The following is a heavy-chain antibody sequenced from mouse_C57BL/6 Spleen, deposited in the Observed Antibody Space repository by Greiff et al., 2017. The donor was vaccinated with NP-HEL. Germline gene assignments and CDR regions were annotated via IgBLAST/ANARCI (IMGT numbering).Heavy chain of an antibody. CDR1: GYSITSGYF. J-gene: IGHJ4*01. D-gene: IGHD1-1*01. V-gene: IGHV3-6*01. CDR3: AREGDNIRDYYGEYYAMDY. Sequence: EVKLVESGPGLVKPSQSLSLSCSVSGYSITSGYFWYWIRQFPGNQLEWMGYISYDGSNNYNPSLKNRISFTCDPSNNPFFMKLHSLTSADSASYYCAREGDNIRDYYGEYYAMDYWGQGTSVTVSS. CDR2: ISYDGSN.